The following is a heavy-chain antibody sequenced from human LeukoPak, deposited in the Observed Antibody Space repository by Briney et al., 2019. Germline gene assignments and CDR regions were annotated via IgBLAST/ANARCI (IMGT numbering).Heavy chain of an antibody. D-gene: IGHD3-10*01. CDR3: ARDRDYCGSGAYGYFDS. J-gene: IGHJ4*02. V-gene: IGHV4-30-4*01. CDR1: GGSISNGDYY. Sequence: SQTLSLTCTVSGGSISNGDYYWSWIRQPPGKGLEWIGYIYYSGITYYNPSLKSRISISVDTSKNQFSLKVNSVTAADTAVYYCARDRDYCGSGAYGYFDSWGQGALVTVSS. CDR2: IYYSGIT.